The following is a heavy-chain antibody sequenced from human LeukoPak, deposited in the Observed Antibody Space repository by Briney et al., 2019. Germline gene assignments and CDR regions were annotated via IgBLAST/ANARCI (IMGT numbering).Heavy chain of an antibody. CDR3: AGRGVEYCSSTSCQDV. Sequence: PGGSLRLSCAASGFTLSNYNMNWVRQAPGKGLEWVSYICYSSSIIYYADSVKGRFIISRDNAKNSLYLQMNSLRAEDTAVYYCAGRGVEYCSSTSCQDVWGKGTTVTVSS. V-gene: IGHV3-48*01. CDR2: ICYSSSII. CDR1: GFTLSNYN. D-gene: IGHD2-2*01. J-gene: IGHJ6*04.